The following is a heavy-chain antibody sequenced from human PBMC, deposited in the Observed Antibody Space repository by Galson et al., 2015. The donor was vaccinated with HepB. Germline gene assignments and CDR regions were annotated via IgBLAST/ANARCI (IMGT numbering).Heavy chain of an antibody. CDR1: GGSVSSGSYS. CDR3: ARGGGGVY. CDR2: IYGGGTT. V-gene: IGHV4-61*01. J-gene: IGHJ4*02. D-gene: IGHD3-16*01. Sequence: ETLSLTCTVSGGSVSSGSYSYHWIRQPPGEGLEWIGQIYGGGTTKYNPSLQNRVIISVDTSKNQFSLKWTSVTAADTAVYYCARGGGGVYWGQGTLVTVSS.